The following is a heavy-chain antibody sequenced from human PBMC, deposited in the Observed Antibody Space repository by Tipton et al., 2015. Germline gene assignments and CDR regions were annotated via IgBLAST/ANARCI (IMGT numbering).Heavy chain of an antibody. V-gene: IGHV3-9*01. Sequence: SLRLSCAASGFTFDDYAMHWVRQAPGKGLEWVSGISWNSGSIGYADSVKGRFTISRDNAKNSLYLQMNSLRAEDTALYYCASIPLREQLWWGDAFDIWGQGTMVIVS. J-gene: IGHJ3*02. CDR3: ASIPLREQLWWGDAFDI. CDR1: GFTFDDYA. D-gene: IGHD5-18*01. CDR2: ISWNSGSI.